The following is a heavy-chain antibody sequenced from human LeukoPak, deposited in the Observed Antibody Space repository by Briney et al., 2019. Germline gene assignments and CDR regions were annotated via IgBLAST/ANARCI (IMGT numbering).Heavy chain of an antibody. CDR3: ARGRYCSGGSCYGFDP. CDR2: IYTSGST. Sequence: SETLSLTCTVSGGSISSYYWSWIRQPAGKGLEWIGRIYTSGSTNYNPSLKSRVTMSVDTSKNQFSLKLSSVTAADTAVYYCARGRYCSGGSCYGFDPWGQGTLVTVSS. V-gene: IGHV4-4*07. CDR1: GGSISSYY. J-gene: IGHJ5*02. D-gene: IGHD2-15*01.